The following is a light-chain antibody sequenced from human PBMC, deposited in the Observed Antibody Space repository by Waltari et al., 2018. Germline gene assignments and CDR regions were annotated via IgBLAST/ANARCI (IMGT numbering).Light chain of an antibody. J-gene: IGLJ2*01. V-gene: IGLV3-27*01. CDR2: KDT. CDR1: VLAEKY. CDR3: HAAAGNMWF. Sequence: SYELTQPFSVSVSPGQTATITCPGDVLAEKYVRWFQQKPGQAPILILYKDTDRAPGIPERFSGSISGSSVTLTITGALPEDEADYYCHAAAGNMWFFGGGTKLTVL.